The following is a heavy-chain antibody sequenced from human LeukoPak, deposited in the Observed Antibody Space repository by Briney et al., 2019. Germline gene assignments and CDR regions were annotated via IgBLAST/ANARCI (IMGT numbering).Heavy chain of an antibody. CDR3: ARVVGLTGYSSSWYSGYYYYMDV. CDR1: GGTFSSYA. V-gene: IGHV1-69*06. J-gene: IGHJ6*03. D-gene: IGHD6-13*01. Sequence: SVKVSRKASGGTFSSYAISWVRQAPGQGLEWTGGIIPIFGTTNYAQKFQDRVTITADKSTSTAYMELSGLRSEDTAVYYCARVVGLTGYSSSWYSGYYYYMDVWGKGTTVTVSS. CDR2: IIPIFGTT.